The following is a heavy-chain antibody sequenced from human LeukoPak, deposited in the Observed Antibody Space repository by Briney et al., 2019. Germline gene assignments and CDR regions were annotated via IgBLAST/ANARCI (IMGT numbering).Heavy chain of an antibody. D-gene: IGHD3-16*01. CDR2: MYTGGTT. V-gene: IGHV3-53*01. CDR1: GFAVSDTH. CDR3: AKDEATSGGGLAS. J-gene: IGHJ5*01. Sequence: GGSLRLSCAVSGFAVSDTHMSWVRQAPGEGLEWVSAMYTGGTTYYADSVTGRFTVSRDTSRNTLFLHMNSLRAEDTAVYYCAKDEATSGGGLASWGQGTLVIVSS.